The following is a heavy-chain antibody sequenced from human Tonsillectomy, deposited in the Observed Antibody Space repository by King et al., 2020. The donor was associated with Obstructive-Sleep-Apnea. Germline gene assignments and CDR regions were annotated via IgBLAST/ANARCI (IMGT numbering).Heavy chain of an antibody. CDR1: GFTFSSYW. CDR3: ARLGYDSSGYYYEDYFDY. CDR2: IKQDGSEK. D-gene: IGHD3-22*01. V-gene: IGHV3-7*01. Sequence: VQLVESGGGLVQPGGSLRLSCAASGFTFSSYWMSWVRQAPGKGLEWVANIKQDGSEKYYVDSVKGRFTISRDNAKNSLYRQINSLRAEDTAVDYFARLGYDSSGYYYEDYFDYWGQGTLVTVSS. J-gene: IGHJ4*02.